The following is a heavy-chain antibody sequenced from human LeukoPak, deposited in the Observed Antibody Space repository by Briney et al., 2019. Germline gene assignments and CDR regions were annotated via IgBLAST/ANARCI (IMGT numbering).Heavy chain of an antibody. CDR2: ISYDGSNK. Sequence: PGGSLRLSCAASGFTFSSYAMHWVRQAPGKGLEWVAVISYDGSNKYYADSVKGRFTISRDNSKNTLYLQMNSLRAEDTAVYYCARAVGATDFDYWGLGTLVTVSS. CDR1: GFTFSSYA. J-gene: IGHJ4*02. D-gene: IGHD1-26*01. CDR3: ARAVGATDFDY. V-gene: IGHV3-30*01.